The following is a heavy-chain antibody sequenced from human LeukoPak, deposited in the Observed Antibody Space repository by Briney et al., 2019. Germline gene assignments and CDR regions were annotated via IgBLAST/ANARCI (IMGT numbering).Heavy chain of an antibody. J-gene: IGHJ3*02. V-gene: IGHV4-59*12. CDR1: GGSISSYY. D-gene: IGHD2-21*02. CDR2: IYHSGST. CDR3: ASQMGSDSLDAFDI. Sequence: PSETLSLTCTVSGGSISSYYWSWIRQPPGKGLEWIGYIYHSGSTYYNPSLKSRVTISVDRSKNQFSLKLSSVTAADTAVYYCASQMGSDSLDAFDIWGQGTMVTVSS.